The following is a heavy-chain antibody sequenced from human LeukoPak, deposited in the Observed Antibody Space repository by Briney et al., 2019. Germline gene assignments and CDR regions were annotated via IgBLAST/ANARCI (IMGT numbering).Heavy chain of an antibody. CDR1: GFTLGDYA. Sequence: PGRSLRLSCTASGFTLGDYAMSWFRQAPGKGLEWVGFIRSKAYGGTTEYAASVKGRFTISRDDSKSIAYLQMNSLKTEDTAVYYCTRYSSSSGTDYWGQGTLVTVSS. CDR2: IRSKAYGGTT. V-gene: IGHV3-49*03. D-gene: IGHD6-6*01. CDR3: TRYSSSSGTDY. J-gene: IGHJ4*02.